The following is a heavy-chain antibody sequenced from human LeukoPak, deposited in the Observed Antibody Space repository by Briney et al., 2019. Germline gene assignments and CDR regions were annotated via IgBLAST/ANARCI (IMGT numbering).Heavy chain of an antibody. CDR2: ISSSGSTI. D-gene: IGHD5-12*01. J-gene: IGHJ4*02. Sequence: GGSLRLSCAASGSTFSSYEMNWVRQAPGKGLEWVSYISSSGSTIYYADSVKGRFTISRDNAKNSLYLQMNSLRAEDTDVYYCASEGYGYGDYWGQGTLVTVSS. CDR3: ASEGYGYGDY. CDR1: GSTFSSYE. V-gene: IGHV3-48*03.